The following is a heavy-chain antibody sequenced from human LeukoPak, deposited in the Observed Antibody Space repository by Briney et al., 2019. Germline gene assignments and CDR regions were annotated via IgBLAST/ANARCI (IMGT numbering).Heavy chain of an antibody. Sequence: SETLSLTCTVSGGSIRSSTYYWGWIRQPPGKGLEWIGSIYYSGYTYQNPSLENRVTISVDTSKNQFSLKLSSVTAADTAVYYCARRYYDSSGYYKPFGYWGQGTLVTVSS. CDR2: IYYSGYT. D-gene: IGHD3-22*01. CDR3: ARRYYDSSGYYKPFGY. V-gene: IGHV4-39*01. CDR1: GGSIRSSTYY. J-gene: IGHJ4*02.